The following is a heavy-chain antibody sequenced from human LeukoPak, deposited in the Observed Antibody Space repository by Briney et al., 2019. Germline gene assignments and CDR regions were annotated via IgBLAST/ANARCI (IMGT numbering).Heavy chain of an antibody. CDR1: GGSFSGYY. CDR2: INHSGST. Sequence: PSETLSLTCAVYGGSFSGYYWSWIRQPPGKGLEWIGEINHSGSTNYNPSLKSRVTISVDTSKNQFSLKLSSVTAADTAVYYCARFRLPSHRPDLSDAFDIWGQGTMVTVSS. J-gene: IGHJ3*02. CDR3: ARFRLPSHRPDLSDAFDI. D-gene: IGHD5-12*01. V-gene: IGHV4-34*01.